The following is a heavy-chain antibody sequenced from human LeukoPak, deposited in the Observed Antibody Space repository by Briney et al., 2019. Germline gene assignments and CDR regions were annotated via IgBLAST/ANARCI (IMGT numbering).Heavy chain of an antibody. V-gene: IGHV4-39*07. CDR1: GGSISSSSYY. D-gene: IGHD6-13*01. CDR2: IYYSGST. Sequence: SETLSLTCTVSGGSISSSSYYWGWIRQPPGKGLEWIGSIYYSGSTYYNPSLKSRVTISVDTSKNQFSLKLSSVTAADTAVYYCARDLRPQYSSSWYELNNWFDPWGQGTLVTVSS. J-gene: IGHJ5*02. CDR3: ARDLRPQYSSSWYELNNWFDP.